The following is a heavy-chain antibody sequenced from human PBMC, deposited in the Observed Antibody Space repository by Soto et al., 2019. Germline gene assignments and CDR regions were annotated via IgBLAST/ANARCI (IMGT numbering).Heavy chain of an antibody. Sequence: ASVKVSCKASGYTFLNYDVAWVRRAPGQGLEWMGWIRLSKRKTFYQPSLQGRVTMTTDTATTTAYMEVRSLRSDDTAVYYCARKGYIGNFGLDVWGQGTTVTVSS. CDR3: ARKGYIGNFGLDV. V-gene: IGHV1-18*01. D-gene: IGHD5-12*01. CDR2: IRLSKRKT. CDR1: GYTFLNYD. J-gene: IGHJ6*02.